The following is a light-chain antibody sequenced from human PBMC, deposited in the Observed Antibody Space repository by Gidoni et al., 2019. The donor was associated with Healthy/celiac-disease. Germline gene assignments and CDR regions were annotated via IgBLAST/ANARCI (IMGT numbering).Light chain of an antibody. CDR2: GAS. V-gene: IGKV3-20*01. J-gene: IGKJ2*01. CDR1: QSVSSSY. Sequence: EIVLTQATGTLSLSTGERATLSCRASQSVSSSYLAWYQQKPGQAPRLLIYGASSRATGIPDRFSGSGSGTDFTLTISRLEPEDFAVYYCQQYGSSRSTFGQXTKLEIK. CDR3: QQYGSSRST.